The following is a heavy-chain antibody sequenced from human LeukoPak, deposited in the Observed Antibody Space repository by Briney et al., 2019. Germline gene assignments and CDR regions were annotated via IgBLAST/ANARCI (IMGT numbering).Heavy chain of an antibody. J-gene: IGHJ6*02. CDR1: GWTFSDYF. V-gene: IGHV3-11*01. CDR3: ARVPREPDSGNTTPMDV. CDR2: ISSGGSTI. D-gene: IGHD1-1*01. Sequence: GGSLRLSCAGSGWTFSDYFMSWIRQAPGKGLEYVAYISSGGSTIYYAGSVKGRFTISRHNAKNSLYLQLNSLRAEDTAVYYCARVPREPDSGNTTPMDVWGQGTTVTVSS.